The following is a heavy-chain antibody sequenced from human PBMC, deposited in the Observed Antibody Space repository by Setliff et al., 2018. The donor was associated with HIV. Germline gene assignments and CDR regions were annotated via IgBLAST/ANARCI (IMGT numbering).Heavy chain of an antibody. D-gene: IGHD5-18*01. Sequence: PGGSLRLSCAASGFRVTDTCMAWVRQAPGKGLEWVTLIYKAGKTYYADFVKGRFTIARDDTKNTVSLQMTNLEPGATAMYYCAKGGYGGAYYVAGYWGQGTQGHRLL. V-gene: IGHV3-53*01. J-gene: IGHJ4*02. CDR1: GFRVTDTC. CDR2: IYKAGKT. CDR3: AKGGYGGAYYVAGY.